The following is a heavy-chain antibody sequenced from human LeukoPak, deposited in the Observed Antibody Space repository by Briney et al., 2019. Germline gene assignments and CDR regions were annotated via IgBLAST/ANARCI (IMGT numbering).Heavy chain of an antibody. Sequence: ASVKVSCKASGYTFTSSDINWVRQATGQGLVWMGWMNPHSGSVGYAQKFQGRVILTWDTSISTAYMELSSLTSDDTAVYCCVRVPQRVPHNWFDPWGQGTLVTVSS. D-gene: IGHD1-1*01. CDR1: GYTFTSSD. CDR2: MNPHSGSV. CDR3: VRVPQRVPHNWFDP. V-gene: IGHV1-8*01. J-gene: IGHJ5*02.